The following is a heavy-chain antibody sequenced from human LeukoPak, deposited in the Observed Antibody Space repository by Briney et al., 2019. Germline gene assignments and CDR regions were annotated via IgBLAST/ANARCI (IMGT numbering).Heavy chain of an antibody. CDR3: ARDAPLDGGWLQPFDY. J-gene: IGHJ4*02. CDR1: GGSFSGYY. V-gene: IGHV4-59*01. CDR2: IYYSGST. Sequence: SETLSLTCAVYGGSFSGYYWSWIRQPPGKGLEWIGYIYYSGSTNYNPSLKSRVTISVDTSKNQFSLKLSSVTAADTAVYYCARDAPLDGGWLQPFDYWGQGTLVTVSS. D-gene: IGHD5-24*01.